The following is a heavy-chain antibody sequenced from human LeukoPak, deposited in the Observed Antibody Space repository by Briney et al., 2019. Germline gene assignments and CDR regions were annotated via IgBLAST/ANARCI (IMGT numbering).Heavy chain of an antibody. J-gene: IGHJ4*02. Sequence: GGSLRLSCAASGFTFDDYAMHWVRQAPGKGLEWVSGISWNSGRINYADSVKGRFTISRDNAKNSLYLQMNSLRAEDTAVYYCVRDNPRCCGVVPANIDDYWGQGTLVTVSS. CDR2: ISWNSGRI. CDR3: VRDNPRCCGVVPANIDDY. V-gene: IGHV3-9*01. D-gene: IGHD2-15*01. CDR1: GFTFDDYA.